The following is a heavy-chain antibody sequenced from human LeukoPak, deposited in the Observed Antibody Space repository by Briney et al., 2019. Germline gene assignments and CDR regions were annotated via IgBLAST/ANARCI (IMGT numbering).Heavy chain of an antibody. V-gene: IGHV1-2*02. D-gene: IGHD7-27*01. J-gene: IGHJ6*02. CDR3: ARAWGFLCGMDV. Sequence: GASVKVSCKASGYTFTVYYMHSVRQALGQGLEWMGWIIPNSGGTKYAQKFQGRVTMTRDTSISTAYMELSRLRSDDTAVYYCARAWGFLCGMDVWGQGTTVTVSS. CDR1: GYTFTVYY. CDR2: IIPNSGGT.